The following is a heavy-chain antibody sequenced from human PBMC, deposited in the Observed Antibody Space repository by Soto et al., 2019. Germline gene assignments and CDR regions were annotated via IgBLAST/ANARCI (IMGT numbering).Heavy chain of an antibody. CDR1: GFIFSDYS. J-gene: IGHJ3*01. CDR3: ARVYYESRGPTKYRAFDF. CDR2: IKQDGGEE. D-gene: IGHD3-22*01. V-gene: IGHV3-7*01. Sequence: GGSLRLSCAASGFIFSDYSMSWVRQSPGKGLEGVANIKQDGGEEDYVDSVKGRLTISRDNAKNSLYLQMNSLRAEDTAVYYCARVYYESRGPTKYRAFDFWGQGTMVTVSS.